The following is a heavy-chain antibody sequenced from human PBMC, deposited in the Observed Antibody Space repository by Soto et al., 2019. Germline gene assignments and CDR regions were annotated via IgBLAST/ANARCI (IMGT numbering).Heavy chain of an antibody. V-gene: IGHV3-11*01. D-gene: IGHD3-22*01. CDR1: GFTFSDYY. CDR3: ARPSTYYYDSSGSPTVDYFDY. Sequence: SLRLSCAASGFTFSDYYMSWIRQAPGKGLEWVSYISSSGSTIYYADSVKGRFTISRDNAKNSLYLQMNSLRAEDTVVYYCARPSTYYYDSSGSPTVDYFDYWGQGTLVTVSS. J-gene: IGHJ4*02. CDR2: ISSSGSTI.